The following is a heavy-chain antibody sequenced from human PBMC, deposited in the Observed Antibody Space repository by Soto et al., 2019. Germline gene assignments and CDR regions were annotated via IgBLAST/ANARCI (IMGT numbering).Heavy chain of an antibody. D-gene: IGHD6-13*01. Sequence: GGSLRLSCAASGFTFSSYSMNWVRQAPGKGLEWVSSISSSSYIYYADSVKGRFTISRDNAKNSLYLQMNSLRAEDTAVYYCAREYSSSWYDAFDIWGQGTMVTVSS. J-gene: IGHJ3*02. CDR3: AREYSSSWYDAFDI. CDR1: GFTFSSYS. CDR2: ISSSSYI. V-gene: IGHV3-21*01.